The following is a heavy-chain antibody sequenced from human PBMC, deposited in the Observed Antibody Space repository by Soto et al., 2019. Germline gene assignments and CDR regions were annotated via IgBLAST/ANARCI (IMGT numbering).Heavy chain of an antibody. CDR3: ARRHKQGLVDF. CDR2: GFGIQTT. J-gene: IGHJ4*02. V-gene: IGHV4-61*01. CDR1: GDSVSRGPHD. D-gene: IGHD2-21*01. Sequence: PSETLSLTCTFSGDSVSRGPHDWSWIRQPPGRRLEWLGYGFGIQTTNTNPSLAGRVTISKDPSKNQFSLRLTSVTAVDTAVYYCARRHKQGLVDFWGRGTLVTVS.